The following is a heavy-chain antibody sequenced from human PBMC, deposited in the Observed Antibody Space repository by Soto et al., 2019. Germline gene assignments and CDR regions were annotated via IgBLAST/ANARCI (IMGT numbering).Heavy chain of an antibody. V-gene: IGHV3-23*01. CDR1: GFTFSSYA. CDR2: ISGSGGST. D-gene: IGHD1-26*01. CDR3: AKDLAGVGATTPDY. Sequence: GGSLRLSCAASGFTFSSYAMSWVRQAPGKGLEWVSAISGSGGSTYYADSVKGRFTISRDNSKNTLYLQMNSLRAEDTAVYYCAKDLAGVGATTPDYWGQGTLVTVSS. J-gene: IGHJ4*02.